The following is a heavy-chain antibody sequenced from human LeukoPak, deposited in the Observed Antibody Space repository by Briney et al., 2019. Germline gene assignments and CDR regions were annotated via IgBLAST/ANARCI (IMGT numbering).Heavy chain of an antibody. J-gene: IGHJ6*03. CDR1: GFTVSSNY. Sequence: GGSLRLSCAASGFTVSSNYMSWVRQAPGKGLEWVSVIYSGGSTYYADSVKGRFTISRDNSKNKLYLQMNNLSTADTAVFYCARAVRLNRFLEWFAMDVWGKGTTVTVSS. CDR2: IYSGGST. CDR3: ARAVRLNRFLEWFAMDV. D-gene: IGHD3-3*01. V-gene: IGHV3-66*02.